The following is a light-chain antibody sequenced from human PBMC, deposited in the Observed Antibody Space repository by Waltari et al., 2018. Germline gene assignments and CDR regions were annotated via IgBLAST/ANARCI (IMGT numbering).Light chain of an antibody. Sequence: QSVLTQPPSVSGAPGQRVTISCTGNSSNVGAGFDVHWYRHLPQTAPKLRIFGNTNRPAGVPDRFSGSKSGSSASLAISGLQAKDEALYYCQSYDSSLTSWVFGGGTKLTVL. CDR2: GNT. J-gene: IGLJ3*02. CDR3: QSYDSSLTSWV. V-gene: IGLV1-40*01. CDR1: SSNVGAGFD.